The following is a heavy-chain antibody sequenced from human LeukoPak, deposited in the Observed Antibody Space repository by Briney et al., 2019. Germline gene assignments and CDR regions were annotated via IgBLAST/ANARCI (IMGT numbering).Heavy chain of an antibody. D-gene: IGHD4-17*01. CDR1: GGSISSGGYY. CDR2: IYYSGST. V-gene: IGHV4-31*03. J-gene: IGHJ4*02. Sequence: PSETLSLTCTVSGGSISSGGYYWSWLRQHPGKGLEWIGYIYYSGSTYCNPSLKSRVTISVDTSKNQFSLKLSSVTAADTAVYYCASLTTGILLLDYWGQGTLVTVSS. CDR3: ASLTTGILLLDY.